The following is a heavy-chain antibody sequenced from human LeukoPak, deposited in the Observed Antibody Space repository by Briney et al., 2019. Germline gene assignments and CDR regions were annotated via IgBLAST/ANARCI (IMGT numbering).Heavy chain of an antibody. Sequence: ASVKVSCKASGYTFSSYGISWVRQAPGQGLEWMGWISAYNGNTNYAQKLQGRVTMTTDTSTSTAYMELRSLRSDDTAVYYCARVLGYCSGGSCYGINWFDPWGQGTLVTVSS. CDR3: ARVLGYCSGGSCYGINWFDP. V-gene: IGHV1-18*01. CDR1: GYTFSSYG. J-gene: IGHJ5*02. CDR2: ISAYNGNT. D-gene: IGHD2-15*01.